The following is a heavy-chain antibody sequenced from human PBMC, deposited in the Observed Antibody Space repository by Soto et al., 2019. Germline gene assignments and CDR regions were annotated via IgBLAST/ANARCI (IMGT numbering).Heavy chain of an antibody. CDR3: PRTHPNYRGYYFNY. V-gene: IGHV2-26*01. CDR1: GFSLSNARMG. Sequence: QVTLKESDPVLVKPTETLTLTCTVSGFSLSNARMGVSWIRQPPGKALEWLAHIFPNAEKSYSTSLESRLTISKDTSRRRLVLSITNMDPVDTATYHCPRTHPNYRGYYFNYWGQGTLVTVSS. CDR2: IFPNAEK. J-gene: IGHJ4*02. D-gene: IGHD3-16*02.